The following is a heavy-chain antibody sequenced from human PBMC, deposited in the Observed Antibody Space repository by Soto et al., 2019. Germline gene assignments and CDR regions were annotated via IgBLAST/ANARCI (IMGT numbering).Heavy chain of an antibody. CDR1: GYTFTANY. CDR2: INPNSGCT. CDR3: ARVDGYSYGLGGGY. D-gene: IGHD5-18*01. J-gene: IGHJ4*02. Sequence: QVQLVQSGAEVKKPGASVKVSCKASGYTFTANYMHWVRQAPGQGLGWVGWINPNSGCTNYAQEFQGRVTMTRDTSINTAYMELSRLRSDDTAVYYCARVDGYSYGLGGGYWGQGTLVTVSA. V-gene: IGHV1-2*02.